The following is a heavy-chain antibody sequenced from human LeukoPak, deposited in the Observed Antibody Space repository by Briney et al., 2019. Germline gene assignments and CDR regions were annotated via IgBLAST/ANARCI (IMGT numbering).Heavy chain of an antibody. CDR2: FDPEDGET. CDR1: GYTLTELS. D-gene: IGHD3-10*01. J-gene: IGHJ4*02. V-gene: IGHV1-24*01. Sequence: ASVKVSCKVSGYTLTELSMHWVRQAPGKGLEWMGAFDPEDGETIYAQKFQGRVTMTEDTSTDTAYMELSSLRSEDTAVYYCATAGLLWFGELFGYWGQGTLVTVSS. CDR3: ATAGLLWFGELFGY.